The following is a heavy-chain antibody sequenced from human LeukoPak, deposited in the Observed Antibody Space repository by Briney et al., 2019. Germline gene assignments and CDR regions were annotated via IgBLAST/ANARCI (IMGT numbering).Heavy chain of an antibody. CDR1: GGSFSGYY. CDR3: AIEFGYSGSYGAFDI. CDR2: INHSGST. Sequence: SETLSLTCAVYGGSFSGYYWSWIRQPPGKGLEWIGEINHSGSTNYNPSFKSRVTISVDTSKNQFSLKLSSVTAADTAVYYCAIEFGYSGSYGAFDIWGQGTMVTVSS. D-gene: IGHD1-26*01. V-gene: IGHV4-34*01. J-gene: IGHJ3*02.